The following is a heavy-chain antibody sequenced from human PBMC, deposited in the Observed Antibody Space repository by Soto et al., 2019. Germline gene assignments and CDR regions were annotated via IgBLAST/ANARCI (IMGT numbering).Heavy chain of an antibody. V-gene: IGHV4-39*01. CDR3: AYEDGGAFDI. CDR1: GGSISSSSYY. J-gene: IGHJ3*02. D-gene: IGHD3-16*01. Sequence: QLQLQESGPGLVKPSETLSLTCTVSGGSISSSSYYWGWIRQPPGKGLEWIGSIYYSGSTYYNPSLKSRVTLSVDTSKNQFYLKLSSVTAADTAVYYCAYEDGGAFDIWGQGTMVTVSS. CDR2: IYYSGST.